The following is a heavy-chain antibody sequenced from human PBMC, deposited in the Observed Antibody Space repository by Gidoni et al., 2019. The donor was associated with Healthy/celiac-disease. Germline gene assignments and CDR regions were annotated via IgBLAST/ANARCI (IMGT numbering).Heavy chain of an antibody. Sequence: QVQLVESGGGVVQPGRSLRLSCAASGSTFSSYGRHWVRQAPGKGLEWVSVIWYDGSNKYYADSVKGRFTISRDNSKNTLYLQMNSLRAEDTAVYYWARDYFDSSGYYSWYFDLWGRGTLVTVSS. J-gene: IGHJ2*01. D-gene: IGHD3-22*01. CDR2: IWYDGSNK. CDR1: GSTFSSYG. V-gene: IGHV3-33*01. CDR3: ARDYFDSSGYYSWYFDL.